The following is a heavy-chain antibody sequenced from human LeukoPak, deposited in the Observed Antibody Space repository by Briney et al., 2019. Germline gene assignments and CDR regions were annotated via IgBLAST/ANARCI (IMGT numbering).Heavy chain of an antibody. CDR1: GGSVSSGSYY. D-gene: IGHD6-13*01. CDR3: ARAIGSSWFPFDY. J-gene: IGHJ4*02. CDR2: TYYSGST. V-gene: IGHV4-61*01. Sequence: SETLSLTCTVSGGSVSSGSYYWSWIRQPPGKGLEWIGYTYYSGSTNYNPSLKSRVTISVDTSKNQFSLKLSSVTAADTAVYYCARAIGSSWFPFDYWGQGTLVTVSS.